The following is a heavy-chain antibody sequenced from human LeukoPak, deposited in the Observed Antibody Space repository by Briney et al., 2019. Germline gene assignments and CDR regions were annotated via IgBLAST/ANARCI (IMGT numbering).Heavy chain of an antibody. CDR2: INHSGST. CDR1: GGSFSGYY. D-gene: IGHD2-15*01. J-gene: IGHJ5*02. CDR3: AREPRDCSGGSCPKNWFDP. V-gene: IGHV4-34*01. Sequence: SETLSLTCAVYGGSFSGYYWSWIRQPPGKGLEWIGEINHSGSTNYNPSLKSRVTISVDTSKNQSSLKLSSVTAADTAVYYCAREPRDCSGGSCPKNWFDPWGQGTLVTVSS.